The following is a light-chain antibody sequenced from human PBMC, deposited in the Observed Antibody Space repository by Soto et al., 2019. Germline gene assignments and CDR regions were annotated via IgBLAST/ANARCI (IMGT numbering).Light chain of an antibody. CDR3: SLSYSGAHVV. J-gene: IGLJ2*01. Sequence: QAVVTQEPSLTVCPGGTVTLTCGSSTGTVTSGHYPYWFQQKPGQAPRTLIYDTSNKHSWTPARFSGSLLGGKAALTLSGAQPEDEAEYYCSLSYSGAHVVFGGGTKLTVL. CDR1: TGTVTSGHY. CDR2: DTS. V-gene: IGLV7-46*01.